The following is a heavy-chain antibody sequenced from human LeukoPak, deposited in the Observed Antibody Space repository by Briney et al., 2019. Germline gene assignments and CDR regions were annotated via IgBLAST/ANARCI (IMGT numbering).Heavy chain of an antibody. J-gene: IGHJ6*02. Sequence: SETLSLTCAVYGGSFSGYYWSWIRQPPGKGLEWIGEINHGGSTNYNPSLKSRVTISVDTSKNQFSLKLSSVTAADTAVYYCARGGGGHIVVVTAIGGMDVWGQGTTVTVSS. CDR1: GGSFSGYY. V-gene: IGHV4-34*01. D-gene: IGHD2-21*02. CDR3: ARGGGGHIVVVTAIGGMDV. CDR2: INHGGST.